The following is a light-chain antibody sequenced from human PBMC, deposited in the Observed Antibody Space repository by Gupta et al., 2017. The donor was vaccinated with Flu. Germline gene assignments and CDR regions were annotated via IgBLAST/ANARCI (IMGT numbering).Light chain of an antibody. J-gene: IGKJ2*03. CDR2: AAS. Sequence: DIQWTQSPSFLSASVGDRVTITCRASQGISSYLDWYQQKPGKAPTLLLYAASTVSSGVPSKFSSSGYSRAFSLIIISRLPQDYVTYYCRQRNSSPYSFGEGTKLEIK. CDR1: QGISSY. V-gene: IGKV1-9*01. CDR3: RQRNSSPYS.